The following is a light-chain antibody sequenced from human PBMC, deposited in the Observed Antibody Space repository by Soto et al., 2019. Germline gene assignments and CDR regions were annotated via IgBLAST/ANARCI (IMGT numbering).Light chain of an antibody. CDR2: DVS. J-gene: IGLJ3*02. V-gene: IGLV2-14*03. CDR3: GSYTSDKTWV. CDR1: NTDVGHDEF. Sequence: QSALTQPASVSGSPGQSITIPCNGSNTDVGHDEFVSWYQQHPGKAPKLIIYDVSRRPSGVSDRFSGSKSGNTASLTISGLQAEDEADYYCGSYTSDKTWVFGGGTKLTVL.